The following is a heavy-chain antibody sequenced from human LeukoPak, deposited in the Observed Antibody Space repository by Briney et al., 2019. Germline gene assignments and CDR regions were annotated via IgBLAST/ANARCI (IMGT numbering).Heavy chain of an antibody. CDR1: GYTFSDYA. J-gene: IGHJ6*03. CDR2: INAAGDIT. CDR3: AREGGDISGYYYMDV. V-gene: IGHV1-3*01. D-gene: IGHD5-12*01. Sequence: ASVKVSCKASGYTFSDYAIHWVHQAPGQRLEWMGWINAAGDITYYSQEFQGRATITRDTFASTAYMEVTSLKSDDTAVYYCAREGGDISGYYYMDVWGKGTTVTVSS.